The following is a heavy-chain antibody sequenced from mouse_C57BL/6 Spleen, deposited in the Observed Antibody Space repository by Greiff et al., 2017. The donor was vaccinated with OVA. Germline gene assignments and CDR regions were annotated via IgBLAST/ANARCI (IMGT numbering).Heavy chain of an antibody. V-gene: IGHV1-80*01. Sequence: VQGVESGAELVKPGASVKISCKASGYAFSSYWMNWVKQRPGKGLEWIGQIYPGDGDTNYNGKFKGKATLTADKSSSTAYMQLSSLTSEDSAVYFCARVGAGTRFDYWGQGTTLTVSS. CDR1: GYAFSSYW. J-gene: IGHJ2*01. CDR3: ARVGAGTRFDY. CDR2: IYPGDGDT. D-gene: IGHD4-1*01.